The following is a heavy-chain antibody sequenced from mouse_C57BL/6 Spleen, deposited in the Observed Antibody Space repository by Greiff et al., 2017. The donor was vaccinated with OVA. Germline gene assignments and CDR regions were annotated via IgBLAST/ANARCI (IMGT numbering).Heavy chain of an antibody. CDR3: ARAADYYGYAMDY. V-gene: IGHV5-17*01. J-gene: IGHJ4*01. CDR2: ISRGSGTI. Sequence: EVKLVESGGGLVKPGGSLKLSCAASGFTFSDYGMHWVRQAPEQGLEWVAYISRGSGTIYYADTVKGRFTLSRDNAKNTLFLQMNRLRSEDTAMYSGARAADYYGYAMDYWGQGTSVTVSS. CDR1: GFTFSDYG. D-gene: IGHD1-1*01.